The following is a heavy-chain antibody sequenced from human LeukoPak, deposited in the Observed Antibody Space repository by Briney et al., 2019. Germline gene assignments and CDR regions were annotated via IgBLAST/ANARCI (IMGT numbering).Heavy chain of an antibody. CDR2: IYYSGST. V-gene: IGHV4-39*01. CDR3: ARQLSPSSWTPNWFDP. J-gene: IGHJ5*02. D-gene: IGHD6-13*01. Sequence: SETLSLTCTVSGGSISSSSYYWGWIRQPPGKGLEWIGSIYYSGSTYYNPSLKSRVTISVDTSKNQFSLKLSSVTAADTAVYYCARQLSPSSWTPNWFDPWGQGTLVTVSS. CDR1: GGSISSSSYY.